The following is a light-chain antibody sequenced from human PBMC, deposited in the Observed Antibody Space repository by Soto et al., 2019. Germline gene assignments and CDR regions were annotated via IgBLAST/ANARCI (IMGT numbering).Light chain of an antibody. Sequence: DIQMTQSPSSLSASVGDRVTITCRASQSITNSLNGYQQKPGKAPKLLIYAASSSQSGVPSRFSGSVSGTDFTLTISSLQPEDFATYYWQRGHIPPYTFGQGTKLEIK. V-gene: IGKV1-39*01. CDR2: AAS. J-gene: IGKJ2*01. CDR1: QSITNS. CDR3: QRGHIPPYT.